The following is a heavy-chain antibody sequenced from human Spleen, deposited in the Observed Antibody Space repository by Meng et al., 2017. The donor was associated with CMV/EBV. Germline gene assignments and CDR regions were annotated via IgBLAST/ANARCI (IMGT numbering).Heavy chain of an antibody. CDR3: ARFGGSCSSTSFYHYYGMDV. CDR2: VSDSGGGT. CDR1: GFTFSTYG. V-gene: IGHV3-23*01. D-gene: IGHD2-2*01. Sequence: GESLKISCAASGFTFSTYGMSWVRQAPGKGLEWVSAVSDSGGGTYYADSVKGRFTVSRDNSKNTLYLQMNSLRAEDTAVYHCARFGGSCSSTSFYHYYGMDVWGQGTTVTVSS. J-gene: IGHJ6*02.